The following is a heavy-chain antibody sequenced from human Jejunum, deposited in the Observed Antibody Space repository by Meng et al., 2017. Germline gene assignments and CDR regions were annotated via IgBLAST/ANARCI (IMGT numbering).Heavy chain of an antibody. Sequence: GEALKISWESSGYTFTDYWNAWVRQMPGKGLEGMGHFYPGHCDTRYSPSCQGQVTISADESVSTAYLQWSSLKTSDTATYYCARLLSLIHRALEVWGQGTLVTVSS. CDR2: FYPGHCDT. V-gene: IGHV5-51*01. CDR1: GYTFTDYW. J-gene: IGHJ1*01. D-gene: IGHD2-2*01. CDR3: ARLLSLIHRALEV.